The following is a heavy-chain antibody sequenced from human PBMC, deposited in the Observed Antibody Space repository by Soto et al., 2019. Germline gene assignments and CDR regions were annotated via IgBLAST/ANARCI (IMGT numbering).Heavy chain of an antibody. CDR3: ASTRRDGYNNYYYYYGMDV. Sequence: GASVKVSCKAAGYTFTNYYIHWVRQAPGQGLEWMGLMKCSDGSTTYAQKFQSRVTMTRDTSTSTVYMELSSLRSEDTAVYYCASTRRDGYNNYYYYYGMDVWGQGTTVTVSS. CDR2: MKCSDGST. D-gene: IGHD5-12*01. V-gene: IGHV1-46*01. CDR1: GYTFTNYY. J-gene: IGHJ6*02.